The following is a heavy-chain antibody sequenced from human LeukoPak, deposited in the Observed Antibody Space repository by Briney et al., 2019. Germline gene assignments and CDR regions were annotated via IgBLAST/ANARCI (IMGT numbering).Heavy chain of an antibody. V-gene: IGHV1-2*02. Sequence: ASVKVSCKASGYTFTGYYMHWVRQAPGQGLEWMGWINPNSGGTKYAQKFQGRVTMTRDTSISTAYMELSRLRSDDTAVYYCARGTTYSSSWYAPYNWFDPWGQGTLVTVSS. CDR1: GYTFTGYY. CDR2: INPNSGGT. CDR3: ARGTTYSSSWYAPYNWFDP. J-gene: IGHJ5*02. D-gene: IGHD6-13*01.